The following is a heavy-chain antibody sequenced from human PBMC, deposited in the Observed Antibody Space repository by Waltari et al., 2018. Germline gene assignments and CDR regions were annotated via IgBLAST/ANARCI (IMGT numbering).Heavy chain of an antibody. CDR3: AREGSSWYWNCYDY. CDR2: INAGNGNT. D-gene: IGHD6-13*01. CDR1: GYTFTSYA. J-gene: IGHJ4*02. V-gene: IGHV1-3*01. Sequence: QVQLVQSGAEVKKPGASVKVSCKASGYTFTSYAMHWVRQAPGQRLEWMGWINAGNGNTKYSQKFQGRVTITRDTSASTAYMELSSLRSEDTAVYYCAREGSSWYWNCYDYWGQGTLVTVSS.